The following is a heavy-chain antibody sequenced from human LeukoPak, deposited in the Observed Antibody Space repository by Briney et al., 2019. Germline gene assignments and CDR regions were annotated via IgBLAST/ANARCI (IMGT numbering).Heavy chain of an antibody. CDR3: ARGPRWYYDSSGYFDY. V-gene: IGHV4-4*07. D-gene: IGHD3-22*01. CDR2: IYTNGIT. J-gene: IGHJ4*02. Sequence: SDTLSLICTVSGDSISSYYWSWIRQPAGEGLEWIGRIYTNGITNYNPSLKSRVTMSVDTSKSQFSLKLSSVTAADTAVYYCARGPRWYYDSSGYFDYWGQGTLVTVSS. CDR1: GDSISSYY.